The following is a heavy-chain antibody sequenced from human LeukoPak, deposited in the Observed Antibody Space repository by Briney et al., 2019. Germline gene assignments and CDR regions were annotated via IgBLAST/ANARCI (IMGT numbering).Heavy chain of an antibody. D-gene: IGHD2/OR15-2a*01. CDR2: INHSGST. CDR1: GGSFSGYY. Sequence: PSETLSLTCAVYGGSFSGYYWSWIRQPPGKGLEWIGEINHSGSTNYNPSLKSRVTISVDTSKNQFSLKLSSVTAADTAAYYCARGILPDVWGQGTTVTVSS. CDR3: ARGILPDV. J-gene: IGHJ6*02. V-gene: IGHV4-34*01.